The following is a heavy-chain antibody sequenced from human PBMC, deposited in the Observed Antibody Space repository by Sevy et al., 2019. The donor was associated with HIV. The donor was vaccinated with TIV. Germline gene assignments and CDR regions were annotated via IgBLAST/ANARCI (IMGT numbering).Heavy chain of an antibody. CDR3: AKDGTGFVAAPYNWFDP. J-gene: IGHJ5*02. D-gene: IGHD6-6*01. Sequence: GGSLRLSCAASGFTFSSYGMHWVRQAPGKGLEWVAFIQYDGSNKYYAHSVKGRFTVSRDSSKNTLYLQLNSLRGDDTAVYYCAKDGTGFVAAPYNWFDPWGQGTLVTVSS. V-gene: IGHV3-30*02. CDR2: IQYDGSNK. CDR1: GFTFSSYG.